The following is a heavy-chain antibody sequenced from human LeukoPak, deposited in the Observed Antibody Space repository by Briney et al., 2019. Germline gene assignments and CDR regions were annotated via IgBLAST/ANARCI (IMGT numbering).Heavy chain of an antibody. D-gene: IGHD3-10*01. CDR2: ISGSGGST. CDR3: AKQAREYYGSGSYYKSWFDP. J-gene: IGHJ5*02. CDR1: GFTFSSYD. Sequence: GGSLRLSCAASGFTFSSYDMSWVRQAPGKGLEWVSAISGSGGSTYYADSVKGRFTISRDNSKNTLYLQMNSLRAEDTAVYYCAKQAREYYGSGSYYKSWFDPWGQGTLVTVSS. V-gene: IGHV3-23*01.